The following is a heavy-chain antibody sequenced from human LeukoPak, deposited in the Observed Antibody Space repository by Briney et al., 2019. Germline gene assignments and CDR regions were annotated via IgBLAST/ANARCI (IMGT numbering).Heavy chain of an antibody. V-gene: IGHV1-69*05. CDR2: IIPIFGTA. CDR3: ARGGEGTYYFDY. Sequence: ASVKVSCKASGGTFSSYAISWVRQAPGQGLEWMEGIIPIFGTANYAQKFQGRVTITTDESTSTAYMELSSLRSEDTAVYYCARGGEGTYYFDYWGQGTLVTVSS. CDR1: GGTFSSYA. J-gene: IGHJ4*02. D-gene: IGHD1-14*01.